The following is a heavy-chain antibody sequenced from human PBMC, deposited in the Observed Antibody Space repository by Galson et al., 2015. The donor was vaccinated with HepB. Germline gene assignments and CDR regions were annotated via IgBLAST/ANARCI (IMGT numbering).Heavy chain of an antibody. D-gene: IGHD2-2*01. CDR2: ISYNGSNK. CDR1: GFTFSNYG. Sequence: SLRLSCAASGFTFSNYGMHWXRQAPXXGLEWVAVISYNGSNKYYADSVKGRFTISRDNSKNTLYLQMNSLRVEDTAVYYCAKDRGPIVPVADYYYYGMDVWGQGTTVTVSS. V-gene: IGHV3-30*18. CDR3: AKDRGPIVPVADYYYYGMDV. J-gene: IGHJ6*02.